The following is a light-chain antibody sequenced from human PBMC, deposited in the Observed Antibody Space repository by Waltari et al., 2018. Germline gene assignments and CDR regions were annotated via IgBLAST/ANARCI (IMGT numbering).Light chain of an antibody. J-gene: IGLJ3*02. CDR2: GVS. Sequence: QSALTQPRSVSGSPRQSVTISCTGTNNDVGYYDYVSWYQQHPNEAPKPLIFGVSQRPSRVPVRFAGSKAGNTASLSISGLQAEDEADYYCCSYAGGFTWVFGGGTRLTV. V-gene: IGLV2-11*01. CDR3: CSYAGGFTWV. CDR1: NNDVGYYDY.